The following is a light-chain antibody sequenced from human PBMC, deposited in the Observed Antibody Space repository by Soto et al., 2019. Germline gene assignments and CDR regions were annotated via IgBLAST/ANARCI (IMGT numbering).Light chain of an antibody. CDR2: AAS. V-gene: IGKV1-39*01. CDR1: QSINSY. J-gene: IGKJ4*01. Sequence: DIQMTQSPSSLSSSLGYRVTIPCRASQSINSYLNWYQLRPGKAPKVLVYAASRLESGVPLRFSGSGSGTDFTLIISSLQAEDFATYFCQQSFIFPLTFGGGTKVDI. CDR3: QQSFIFPLT.